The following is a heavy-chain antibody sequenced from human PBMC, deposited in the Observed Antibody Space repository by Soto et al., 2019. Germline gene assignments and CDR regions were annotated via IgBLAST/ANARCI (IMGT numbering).Heavy chain of an antibody. V-gene: IGHV3-53*02. CDR3: AWHAWLES. CDR2: MHSDDST. J-gene: IGHJ5*01. Sequence: EVQLVETGGGLTQPGGSLRLSCAASGFNVRSNSLNWVRQAPGKGLEWVSVMHSDDSTNYADSVKGRFTISRDNSENTFYLQMNSLRVEDTAVYYCAWHAWLESWGQGTLVTVSA. CDR1: GFNVRSNS.